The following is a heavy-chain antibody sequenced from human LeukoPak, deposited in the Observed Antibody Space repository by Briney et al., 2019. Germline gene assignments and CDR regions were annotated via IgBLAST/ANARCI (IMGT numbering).Heavy chain of an antibody. CDR2: IGASVPNT. D-gene: IGHD5-12*01. CDR3: AGGDYSGFNYGPLDS. J-gene: IGHJ4*02. V-gene: IGHV1-18*01. CDR1: GYAFSTNV. Sequence: ASVKVSCKASGYAFSTNVISWVRQAPGQGLEWMGCIGASVPNTNYAQQFRGRVTMTTDTSASTVYMELRNLISGDTAVYYCAGGDYSGFNYGPLDSWGQGTLVTVSS.